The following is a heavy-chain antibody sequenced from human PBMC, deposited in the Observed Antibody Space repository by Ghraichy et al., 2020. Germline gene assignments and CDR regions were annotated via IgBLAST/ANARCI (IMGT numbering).Heavy chain of an antibody. Sequence: SETLSLTCAVYGGSFSGYYWSWIRQPPGKGLEWIGEINHSGSTNYNPSLKSRVTISVNTSKNQFSLKLSSVTAADTAVYYCARGYELRYFNYYYGMDVWGQGTTVTVSS. V-gene: IGHV4-34*01. CDR3: ARGYELRYFNYYYGMDV. D-gene: IGHD3-9*01. CDR2: INHSGST. CDR1: GGSFSGYY. J-gene: IGHJ6*02.